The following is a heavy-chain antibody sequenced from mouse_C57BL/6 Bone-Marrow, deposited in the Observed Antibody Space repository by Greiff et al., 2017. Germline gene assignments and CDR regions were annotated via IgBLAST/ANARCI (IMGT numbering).Heavy chain of an antibody. V-gene: IGHV1-81*01. CDR1: GYTFTSYG. CDR2: IYPRSGNT. CDR3: ARFAGYAMDY. J-gene: IGHJ4*01. Sequence: QVQLQQSGAELARPGASVKLSCKASGYTFTSYGISWVKQRTGQGLEWIGEIYPRSGNTYYNEKFKGKATLTADKYSSTAYMELRSLTSEDSAVYFCARFAGYAMDYWGQGTSVTVSS.